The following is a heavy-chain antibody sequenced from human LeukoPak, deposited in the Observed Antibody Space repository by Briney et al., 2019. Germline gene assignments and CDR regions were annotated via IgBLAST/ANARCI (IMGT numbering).Heavy chain of an antibody. V-gene: IGHV3-30*03. Sequence: PGRSLRLSCAASGFTFSSYGMHWVRQAPGKGLEWVAVISYDGSNKYYADSVKGRFTISRDNSKNTLYLQMNSLRAEDTAVYYCARALDCDILTGQIAADYWGQGTLVTVSS. D-gene: IGHD3-9*01. CDR3: ARALDCDILTGQIAADY. CDR1: GFTFSSYG. J-gene: IGHJ4*02. CDR2: ISYDGSNK.